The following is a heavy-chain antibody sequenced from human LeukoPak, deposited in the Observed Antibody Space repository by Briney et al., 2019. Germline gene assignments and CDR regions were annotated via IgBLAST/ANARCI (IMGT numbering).Heavy chain of an antibody. V-gene: IGHV4-61*01. CDR1: GGSVSSGSYY. J-gene: IGHJ4*02. CDR3: ARGNYDILTGYYPFDH. D-gene: IGHD3-9*01. Sequence: SETLSLTCTVSGGSVSSGSYYWSWIRQPPGKGLEWIGYIYYSGSTNYNPSLKSRVTISVDTSKNQFSLKLSSVTAADTAVYYCARGNYDILTGYYPFDHWGQGTLVTVSS. CDR2: IYYSGST.